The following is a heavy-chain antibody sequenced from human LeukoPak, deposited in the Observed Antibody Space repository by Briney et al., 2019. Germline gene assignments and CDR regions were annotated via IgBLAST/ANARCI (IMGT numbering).Heavy chain of an antibody. Sequence: ASVKLSCKASGYTFTSYGISWVRQAPGQGIEWMGWISAYNGNANYAQKLQGRVTITTDTSTSTAYMELRSLRSDDTAVYYCARDQWAEYFEYWGQGTLVTVSS. J-gene: IGHJ4*02. CDR3: ARDQWAEYFEY. D-gene: IGHD2-8*01. V-gene: IGHV1-18*01. CDR1: GYTFTSYG. CDR2: ISAYNGNA.